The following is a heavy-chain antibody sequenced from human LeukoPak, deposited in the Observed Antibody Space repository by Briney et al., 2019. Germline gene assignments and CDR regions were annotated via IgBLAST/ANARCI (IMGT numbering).Heavy chain of an antibody. Sequence: GGSLRLSCAASGFTFSYYWMHWVRQAPGKGLVWVSAISGSGGSTYYADSVKGRFTISRDNSKNTLYLQMNSLRAEDTAVYYCAKGDIVVVPAAMDVWGQGTTVTVSS. V-gene: IGHV3-23*01. J-gene: IGHJ6*02. CDR2: ISGSGGST. CDR3: AKGDIVVVPAAMDV. D-gene: IGHD2-2*01. CDR1: GFTFSYYW.